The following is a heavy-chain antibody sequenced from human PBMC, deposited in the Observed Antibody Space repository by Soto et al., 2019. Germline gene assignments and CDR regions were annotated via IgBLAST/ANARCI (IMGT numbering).Heavy chain of an antibody. CDR3: ARDRAAGGY. D-gene: IGHD6-13*01. CDR1: GFSFSDYE. Sequence: EVQLVESGGGLAQPGGSLRLSCVASGFSFSDYEMNWVRQAPGKGLEWVAYISSGGSTIHYADSVRGRFTVSRDNARKSLYLQMNTLSVGDTALYYCARDRAAGGYWGQGTLVPVSS. J-gene: IGHJ4*02. CDR2: ISSGGSTI. V-gene: IGHV3-48*03.